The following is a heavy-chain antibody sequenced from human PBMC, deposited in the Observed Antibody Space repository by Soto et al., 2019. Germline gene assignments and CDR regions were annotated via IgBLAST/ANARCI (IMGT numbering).Heavy chain of an antibody. Sequence: HPGGSLRLSCAAAGFTFSSDWMSWGRQAPGKGLEWVANIKQDGSEKYYVDSVKGRFTISRDNAKNSLYLQMNSLRAEDTAVYYCARDSPEDKRYDFWSGYYALHSFDSWRQGTLVPVSS. CDR1: GFTFSSDW. D-gene: IGHD3-3*01. J-gene: IGHJ4*02. CDR2: IKQDGSEK. CDR3: ARDSPEDKRYDFWSGYYALHSFDS. V-gene: IGHV3-7*01.